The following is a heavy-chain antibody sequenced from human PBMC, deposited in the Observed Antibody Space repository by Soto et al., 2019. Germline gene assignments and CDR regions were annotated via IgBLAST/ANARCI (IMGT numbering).Heavy chain of an antibody. D-gene: IGHD5-12*01. CDR3: ACLGRDIVATIVY. Sequence: QVQLVQSGAEVKKPGASVKVSCKASGYTFTSYAMHWVRQAPGQRLEWMGWINAGNGNTKYSQKFQGRVTITRDTSASTAYMELSSLRSEDTAVYYCACLGRDIVATIVYWGQGTLVTVSS. CDR2: INAGNGNT. CDR1: GYTFTSYA. V-gene: IGHV1-3*01. J-gene: IGHJ4*02.